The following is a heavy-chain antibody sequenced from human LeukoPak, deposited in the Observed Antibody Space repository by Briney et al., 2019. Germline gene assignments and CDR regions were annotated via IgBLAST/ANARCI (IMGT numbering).Heavy chain of an antibody. CDR2: ISSSGSTI. V-gene: IGHV3-11*04. J-gene: IGHJ4*02. CDR1: GFTFSDYY. Sequence: GGSLRLSCAASGFTFSDYYMSWIRQAPGKGLEWVSYISSSGSTIYYADSVKGRFTISRDNAKNSLYLQMNSLRAEDTAVYYCASPGLRGVGSGSYSDFGYWGQGTLVTVSS. CDR3: ASPGLRGVGSGSYSDFGY. D-gene: IGHD3-10*01.